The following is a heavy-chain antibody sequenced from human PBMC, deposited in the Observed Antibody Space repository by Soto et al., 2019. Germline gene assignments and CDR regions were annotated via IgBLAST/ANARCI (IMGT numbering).Heavy chain of an antibody. CDR1: GFTFSDYY. V-gene: IGHV3-11*05. J-gene: IGHJ5*02. CDR2: ISSSSSYT. Sequence: QVQLVESGGGLVKPGGSLRLSCAASGFTFSDYYMSWIRQAPGKGLEWVSYISSSSSYTNYADSVKGRFTISRDNAKNSLYLQMNSLRAEDTAVYYCATGQYYYDSSAYYYRWGQGTLVTVSS. CDR3: ATGQYYYDSSAYYYR. D-gene: IGHD3-22*01.